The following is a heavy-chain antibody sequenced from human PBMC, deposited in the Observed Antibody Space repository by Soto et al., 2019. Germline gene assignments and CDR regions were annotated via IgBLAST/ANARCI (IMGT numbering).Heavy chain of an antibody. J-gene: IGHJ4*02. CDR2: ISYDGSNK. D-gene: IGHD3-3*01. Sequence: GESLKISCAASGFTFSSYGMHWVRQAPGKGLEWVAVISYDGSNKYYADSVKGRFTISRDNSKNTLYLQMNSLRAEDTAVYYCAKDHIDDFWSGYYDYWGQGTLVTVSS. CDR3: AKDHIDDFWSGYYDY. CDR1: GFTFSSYG. V-gene: IGHV3-30*18.